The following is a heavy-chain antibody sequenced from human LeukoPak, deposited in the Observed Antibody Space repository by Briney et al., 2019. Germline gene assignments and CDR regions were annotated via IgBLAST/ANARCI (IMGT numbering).Heavy chain of an antibody. D-gene: IGHD2/OR15-2a*01. CDR1: GYTFTGYY. V-gene: IGHV1-2*03. CDR2: INPSTGVT. Sequence: GASVKVSCKASGYTFTGYYIHWVQQAPGQGLEWMGWINPSTGVTNYARNFQGRVTMTRDTSTTTAYMELSRLSSDDTAVYFCARGHYYSDITFPLHYWGQGTQVTVSS. CDR3: ARGHYYSDITFPLHY. J-gene: IGHJ4*02.